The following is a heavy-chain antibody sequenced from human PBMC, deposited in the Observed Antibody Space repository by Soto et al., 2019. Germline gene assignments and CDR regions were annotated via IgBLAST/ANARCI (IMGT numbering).Heavy chain of an antibody. V-gene: IGHV4-39*01. CDR2: IYYDGNT. CDR1: GDSITSSSHY. J-gene: IGHJ1*01. Sequence: SETLSLTCTVSGDSITSSSHYWGWIRQPPGKGLECIANIYYDGNTYYNPSLKSRVAISLDTSKNQFSLRLNSVTAADTAVYYFPKDIEFCTNGVSPHFQHWGQGPWVPVSS. CDR3: PKDIEFCTNGVSPHFQH. D-gene: IGHD2-8*01.